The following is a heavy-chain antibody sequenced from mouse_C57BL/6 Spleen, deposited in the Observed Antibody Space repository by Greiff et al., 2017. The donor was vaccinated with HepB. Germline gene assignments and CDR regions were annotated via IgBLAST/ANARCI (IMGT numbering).Heavy chain of an antibody. J-gene: IGHJ2*01. V-gene: IGHV1-42*01. Sequence: VQLKESGPELVKPGASVKISCKASGYSFTGYYMNWVKQSPEKSLEWIGEINPSTGGTTYNQKFKAKATLTVDKSSSTAYMQLKSLTSEDSAVYYCARSTTGYWGQGTTLTVSS. CDR1: GYSFTGYY. CDR3: ARSTTGY. D-gene: IGHD6-1*01. CDR2: INPSTGGT.